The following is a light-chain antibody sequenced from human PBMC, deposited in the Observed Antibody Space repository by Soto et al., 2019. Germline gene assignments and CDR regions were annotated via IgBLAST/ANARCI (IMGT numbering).Light chain of an antibody. J-gene: IGKJ1*01. Sequence: DIQMTQSLCTLSASEGDRVTITCRASQSVSSWLAGYQQKPGEAPKLLIYDASSLESGVPSRFSGSGSATEFTLTIRTLQPDDFAAYYCQQFGTFGQGTKV. CDR1: QSVSSW. CDR2: DAS. CDR3: QQFGT. V-gene: IGKV1-5*01.